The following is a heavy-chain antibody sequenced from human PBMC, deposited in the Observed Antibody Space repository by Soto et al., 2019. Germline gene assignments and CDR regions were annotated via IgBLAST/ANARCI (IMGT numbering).Heavy chain of an antibody. Sequence: GESLKISCKGSGYSFTTYWSGWVRQMPGKGLEWMGIIYPGDSDTRYSPSFQGRVTISADKSISTAYLQWSSLKASDTAMYYCATGGYCSSTSCYNFFDYWGQGTLVTVSS. D-gene: IGHD2-2*02. CDR3: ATGGYCSSTSCYNFFDY. V-gene: IGHV5-51*01. CDR2: IYPGDSDT. CDR1: GYSFTTYW. J-gene: IGHJ4*02.